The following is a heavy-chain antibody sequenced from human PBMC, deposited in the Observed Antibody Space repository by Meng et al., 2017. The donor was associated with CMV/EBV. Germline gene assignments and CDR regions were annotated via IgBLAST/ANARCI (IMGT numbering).Heavy chain of an antibody. CDR1: GFTFSSYA. CDR2: ISSSSSYI. D-gene: IGHD2-2*01. J-gene: IGHJ6*02. Sequence: GESLKISCAASGFTFSSYAMHWVRQAPGKGLEWVSSISSSSSYIYYADSVKGRFTISRDNAKNSLYLQMNSLRAEDTAVYYCAREGYCSSTSCSDYYYYYGMDVWGQGTTVTVSS. V-gene: IGHV3-21*01. CDR3: AREGYCSSTSCSDYYYYYGMDV.